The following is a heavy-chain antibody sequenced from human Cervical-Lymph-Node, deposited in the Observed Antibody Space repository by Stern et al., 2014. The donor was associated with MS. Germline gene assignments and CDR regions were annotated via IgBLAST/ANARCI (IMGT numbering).Heavy chain of an antibody. V-gene: IGHV1-69*01. D-gene: IGHD4-17*01. CDR1: GGSFSNSA. CDR2: LIPIFGTA. Sequence: VQLVESGPEVQKPGSSVMVSCKASGGSFSNSATRWGRQAPGQGREWMGGLIPIFGTANYAQKFHDRVKITADESTSTSYMELSSLTSEDTAVYFCARSIDFGDYGPLDYWGQGTLVIVSS. CDR3: ARSIDFGDYGPLDY. J-gene: IGHJ4*02.